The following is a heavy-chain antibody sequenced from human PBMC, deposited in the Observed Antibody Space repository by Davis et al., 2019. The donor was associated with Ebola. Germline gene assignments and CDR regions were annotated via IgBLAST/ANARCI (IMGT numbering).Heavy chain of an antibody. J-gene: IGHJ4*02. D-gene: IGHD1-26*01. Sequence: GESLKISCAASGFTFRIYAMSWVRQAPGKGLEWVSVIYSGGSTYYADSVKGRFTISRDNSKNTLYLQMNSLRAEDTAVYYCVVGATSYYFDYWGQGALVTVSS. CDR3: VVGATSYYFDY. V-gene: IGHV3-53*01. CDR2: IYSGGST. CDR1: GFTFRIYA.